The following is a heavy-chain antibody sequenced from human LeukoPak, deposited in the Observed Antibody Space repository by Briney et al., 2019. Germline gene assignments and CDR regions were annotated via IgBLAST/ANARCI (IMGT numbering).Heavy chain of an antibody. Sequence: GGSLRLSCAASGFTFSNYIMNWVRQAPGRGLEWVSYITTSSSAIYYADSVKGRFTLSRDNAKNSLYLQMNNLRAGDTAVYYCARDGTVGEFDFWGQGTLVTVSS. CDR2: ITTSSSAI. V-gene: IGHV3-48*01. CDR1: GFTFSNYI. D-gene: IGHD3-16*01. J-gene: IGHJ4*02. CDR3: ARDGTVGEFDF.